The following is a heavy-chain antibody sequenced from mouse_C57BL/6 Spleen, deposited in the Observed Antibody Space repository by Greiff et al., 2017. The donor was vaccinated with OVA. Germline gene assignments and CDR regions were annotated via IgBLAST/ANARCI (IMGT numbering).Heavy chain of an antibody. V-gene: IGHV1-15*01. CDR3: TREGDVWFAY. Sequence: VQLQESGAELVRPGASVTLSCKASGYTFTDYEMHWVKQTPVHGLEWIGAIDPETGGTAYDQKFKGKAILTADKSSSTAYMELRSLTSEDSAVYYCTREGDVWFAYWGQGTLVTVSA. CDR2: IDPETGGT. J-gene: IGHJ3*01. D-gene: IGHD3-3*01. CDR1: GYTFTDYE.